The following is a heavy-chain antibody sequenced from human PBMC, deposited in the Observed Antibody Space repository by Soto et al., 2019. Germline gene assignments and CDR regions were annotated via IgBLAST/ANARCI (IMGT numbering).Heavy chain of an antibody. V-gene: IGHV1-69*02. CDR2: IIPIFDIT. CDR3: XXXXXXXXXXXXGLDN. Sequence: QVQLVQSGTEVKKPGSSVTVSCKASGGPYSKYSISWVRQAPGQGLEWMGRIIPIFDITNYAQKFQGRVTITADKSTSTVYMDLSSLRSEDTAVYYCXXXXXXXXXXXXGLDNWGQGTLVTVSS. CDR1: GGPYSKYS. J-gene: IGHJ4*02.